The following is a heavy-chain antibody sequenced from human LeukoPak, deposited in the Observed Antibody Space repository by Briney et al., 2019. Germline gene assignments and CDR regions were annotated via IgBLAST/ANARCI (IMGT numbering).Heavy chain of an antibody. J-gene: IGHJ6*02. Sequence: ASETLSLTCTVSGGSISSYYWSWIRQPPGKGLEWIGYIYYSGSTNYNPSLKSRVTISVDTSKNQFSLKLSSVTAADTAVYYCARRIAAAGGLGYYYYGMDVWGQGTTVTVSS. CDR3: ARRIAAAGGLGYYYYGMDV. V-gene: IGHV4-59*08. D-gene: IGHD6-13*01. CDR2: IYYSGST. CDR1: GGSISSYY.